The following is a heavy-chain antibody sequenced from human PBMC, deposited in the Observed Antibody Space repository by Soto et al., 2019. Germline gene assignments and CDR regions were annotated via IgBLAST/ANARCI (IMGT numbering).Heavy chain of an antibody. Sequence: LSLTCTVSGGSISNYYCNWIRQPAGKGLEWIGRIDTSGSTNHNPSLKSRVTMSVDTSKQEFSLKLSSVTAADTALYYCARGGQDFWSGPFDYWGRGALVTVSS. J-gene: IGHJ4*02. CDR1: GGSISNYY. CDR3: ARGGQDFWSGPFDY. V-gene: IGHV4-4*07. D-gene: IGHD3-3*01. CDR2: IDTSGST.